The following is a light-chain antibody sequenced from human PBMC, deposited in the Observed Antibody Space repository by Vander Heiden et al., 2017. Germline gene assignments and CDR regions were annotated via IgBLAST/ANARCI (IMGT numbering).Light chain of an antibody. CDR3: QQLNSYPQT. CDR2: AAS. Sequence: DIQLTHSPSFLSASVGDRVTITCRASQGISSYLAWYQQKPGKAPKLLIYAASALQSGVPSRFIGSGSGKEFTLTISSLQPEDFATYYCQQLNSYPQTFGGGTKVEIK. J-gene: IGKJ4*01. V-gene: IGKV1-9*01. CDR1: QGISSY.